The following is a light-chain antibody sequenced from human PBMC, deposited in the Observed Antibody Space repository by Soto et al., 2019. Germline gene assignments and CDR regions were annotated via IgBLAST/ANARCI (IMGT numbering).Light chain of an antibody. Sequence: DIQLTQSPSFLSAAVGDRVTITCRASQGTSSYLAWYQQKPGKAPKLLIYAASTLQSGVPSRFSGSGSGTEFTLTISSLQPEDFATYYCQQPNGLTFGGGTKVEIK. CDR1: QGTSSY. CDR2: AAS. J-gene: IGKJ4*01. V-gene: IGKV1-9*01. CDR3: QQPNGLT.